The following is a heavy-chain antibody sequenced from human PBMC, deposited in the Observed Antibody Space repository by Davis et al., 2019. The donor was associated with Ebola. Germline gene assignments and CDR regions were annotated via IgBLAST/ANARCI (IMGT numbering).Heavy chain of an antibody. J-gene: IGHJ4*02. Sequence: PGGSLTLSCAASGFTFSGSAMHWVRQASGKGLEWVGRIRSKANSYATAYAASVKGRFTISRDDSKNTAYLQMNSLKTEDTAVYYCTGGNSPDYWGQGTLVTVSS. CDR2: IRSKANSYAT. V-gene: IGHV3-73*01. CDR3: TGGNSPDY. D-gene: IGHD4-23*01. CDR1: GFTFSGSA.